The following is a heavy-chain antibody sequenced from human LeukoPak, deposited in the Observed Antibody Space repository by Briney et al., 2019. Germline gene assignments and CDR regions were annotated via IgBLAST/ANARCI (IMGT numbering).Heavy chain of an antibody. CDR3: AKDQYFVTGYYYYMDV. J-gene: IGHJ6*03. D-gene: IGHD2-21*02. CDR2: ISSSGDII. CDR1: GITFNSYD. Sequence: GGSLRLSCAASGITFNSYDMHWVRQAPGKGLEWVSCISSSGDIIYYADSVKGRFTISRDHAKNSLYLQMNSLRPEDTAVYYCAKDQYFVTGYYYYMDVWGKGTTVTISS. V-gene: IGHV3-48*03.